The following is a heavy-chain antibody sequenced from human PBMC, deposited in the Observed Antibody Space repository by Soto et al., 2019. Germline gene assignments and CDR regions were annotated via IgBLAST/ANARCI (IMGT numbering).Heavy chain of an antibody. J-gene: IGHJ6*02. Sequence: GASVKVSCKAPGVTFTTYGITWVRQAPGHGLEWMGGIMRVLGTANYAQKFQGRVTITADKPTRTVYMEMRGLRSEDTAVYYCARVPLRATVDYYYGMDVWGQGTTVTVSS. V-gene: IGHV1-69*10. CDR2: IMRVLGTA. D-gene: IGHD4-4*01. CDR1: GVTFTTYG. CDR3: ARVPLRATVDYYYGMDV.